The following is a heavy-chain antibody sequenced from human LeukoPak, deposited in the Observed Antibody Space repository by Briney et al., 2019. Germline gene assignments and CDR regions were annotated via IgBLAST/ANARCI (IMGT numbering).Heavy chain of an antibody. Sequence: SETLSLTCTVSGGSISSCYWSWIRQPAGKGLEWIGRIYTSGSTNYNPSLKSRVTISVDTSKNQFSLKLSPVTAADTAVYYCARLYEYSSSWYGWFDPWGQGTLVTVSS. CDR1: GGSISSCY. CDR2: IYTSGST. D-gene: IGHD6-13*01. J-gene: IGHJ5*02. V-gene: IGHV4-4*07. CDR3: ARLYEYSSSWYGWFDP.